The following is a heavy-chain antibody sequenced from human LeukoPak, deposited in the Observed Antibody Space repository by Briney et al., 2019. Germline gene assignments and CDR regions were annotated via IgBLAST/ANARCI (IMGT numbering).Heavy chain of an antibody. CDR2: IYTDGNT. J-gene: IGHJ4*02. V-gene: IGHV3-53*01. CDR3: ARAVYGYSSSWYFDE. D-gene: IGHD6-13*01. CDR1: GFTVSSNH. Sequence: GGSLRLSCVASGFTVSSNHMNWVRQAPGKGLDWVSLIYTDGNTYYADSVKGRFNISRDNSKNTLFLQMTSLRPEDTAVYYCARAVYGYSSSWYFDEWGQGTLVTVSA.